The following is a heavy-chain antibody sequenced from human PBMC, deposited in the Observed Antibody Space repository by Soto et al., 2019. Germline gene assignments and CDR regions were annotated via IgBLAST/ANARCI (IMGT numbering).Heavy chain of an antibody. V-gene: IGHV3-30-3*01. CDR1: GFTFSSYA. D-gene: IGHD3-3*01. J-gene: IGHJ3*02. CDR2: ISYDGSNK. Sequence: QVQLVESGGDVVQPGRSLRLSCAASGFTFSSYAMHWVRQAPGKGLEWVAVISYDGSNKYYADSVKGRFTISRDNSKNTLYLQMNSLRAEDTAVYYCARGIRFLEWLLPDAFDIWGQGTMVTVSS. CDR3: ARGIRFLEWLLPDAFDI.